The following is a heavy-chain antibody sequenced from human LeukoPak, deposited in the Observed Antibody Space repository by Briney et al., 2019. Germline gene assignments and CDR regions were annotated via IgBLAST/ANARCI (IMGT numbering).Heavy chain of an antibody. D-gene: IGHD2-21*01. CDR1: GGSISSSSYY. CDR2: IYYSGST. Sequence: SETLSLTCTVSGGSISSSSYYWGWIRQPPGKGLEWIGSIYYSGSTYYNPSLKSRVTISVDTSKNQFSLKLSSVTAADTAVYYCARDLTGHIVTRTPLPYFDYWGQGALVTVSS. J-gene: IGHJ4*02. CDR3: ARDLTGHIVTRTPLPYFDY. V-gene: IGHV4-39*07.